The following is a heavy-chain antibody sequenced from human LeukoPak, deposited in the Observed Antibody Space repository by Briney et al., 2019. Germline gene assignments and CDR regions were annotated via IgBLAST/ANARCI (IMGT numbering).Heavy chain of an antibody. CDR1: GFTFSSYW. Sequence: PGGSLRLSCAASGFTFSSYWMSWVRQAPGKGLEWVANIKQDGSEKYYVGSVKGRFTISRDKAKNSLYLQMNSLRAEDTAIYYCAGEGRGWLPNFWGQGTLVTVSS. CDR3: AGEGRGWLPNF. V-gene: IGHV3-7*01. D-gene: IGHD6-19*01. CDR2: IKQDGSEK. J-gene: IGHJ4*02.